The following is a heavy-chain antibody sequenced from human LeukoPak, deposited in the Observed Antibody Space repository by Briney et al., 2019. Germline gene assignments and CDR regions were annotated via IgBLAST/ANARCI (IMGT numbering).Heavy chain of an antibody. CDR2: IKQDGSAN. CDR1: GFTFNKFW. CDR3: ARDQPDCSIGPCNFPFPDF. D-gene: IGHD2-2*01. Sequence: QPGRSLRLSCAASGFTFNKFWMSWVRQAPGKGLEWVANIKQDGSANYHVDSVKGRFTISRDNAKNSLYLQMNSLRAEDTAVYYCARDQPDCSIGPCNFPFPDFWGQGTLVTVSA. J-gene: IGHJ4*02. V-gene: IGHV3-7*05.